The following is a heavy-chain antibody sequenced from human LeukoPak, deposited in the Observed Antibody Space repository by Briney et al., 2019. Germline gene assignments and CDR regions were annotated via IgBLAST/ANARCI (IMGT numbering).Heavy chain of an antibody. D-gene: IGHD3-16*01. Sequence: PGGSLRLSCAASGFTFSSYGMHWVRQAPGKGLEWVAFIRYDGSNKYYAGSVKGRFTISRDNSKNTLYLQMNSLRAEDTAVYYCAKARYGYHYYYYMDVWGKGTTVTVSS. J-gene: IGHJ6*03. V-gene: IGHV3-30*02. CDR2: IRYDGSNK. CDR1: GFTFSSYG. CDR3: AKARYGYHYYYYMDV.